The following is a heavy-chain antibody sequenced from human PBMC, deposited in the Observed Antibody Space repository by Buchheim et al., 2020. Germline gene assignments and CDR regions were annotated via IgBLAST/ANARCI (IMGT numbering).Heavy chain of an antibody. J-gene: IGHJ4*02. CDR2: ISYDGSNK. D-gene: IGHD1-26*01. Sequence: QVQLVESGGGVVQPGRSLRLSCAASGFTFSSYGMHWVRQAPGKGLEWVAVISYDGSNKYYADSVKGRFTISRDNSKKKMYLQMNSLRAEDTAVYYCAKFSRELLQLPDYWGQGTL. V-gene: IGHV3-30*18. CDR1: GFTFSSYG. CDR3: AKFSRELLQLPDY.